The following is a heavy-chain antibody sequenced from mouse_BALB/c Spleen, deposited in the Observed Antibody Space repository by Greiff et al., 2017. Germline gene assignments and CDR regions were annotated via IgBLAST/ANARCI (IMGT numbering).Heavy chain of an antibody. CDR2: IDPENGDT. D-gene: IGHD1-1*01. CDR3: NARSGSSLRFAY. Sequence: EVKLQESGAELVRSGASVKLSCTASGFNIKDYYMHWVKQRPEQGLEWIGWIDPENGDTEYAPKFQGKATMTADTSSNTAYLQLSSLTSEDTAVYYCNARSGSSLRFAYWGQGTLVTVSA. V-gene: IGHV14-4*02. CDR1: GFNIKDYY. J-gene: IGHJ3*01.